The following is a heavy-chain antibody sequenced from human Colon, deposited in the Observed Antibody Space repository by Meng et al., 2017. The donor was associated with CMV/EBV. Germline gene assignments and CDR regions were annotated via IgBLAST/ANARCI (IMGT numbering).Heavy chain of an antibody. V-gene: IGHV3-21*01. CDR2: ISSSSSYI. CDR3: AKDGGGCSGMFDY. J-gene: IGHJ4*02. Sequence: GGSLRLSCAASGFTFSSYSMNWVRQAPGKGLEWVSSISSSSSYIYYADSVKGRFTISRDNAKNSLYLQMSSLRAEDTAVYYCAKDGGGCSGMFDYWGQGTLVTVSS. CDR1: GFTFSSYS. D-gene: IGHD2-15*01.